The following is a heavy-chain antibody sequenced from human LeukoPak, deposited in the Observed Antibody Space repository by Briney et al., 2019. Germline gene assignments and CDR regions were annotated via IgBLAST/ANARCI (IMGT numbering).Heavy chain of an antibody. CDR2: IIPIFGTA. J-gene: IGHJ4*02. D-gene: IGHD3-22*01. V-gene: IGHV1-69*13. CDR3: ATNYYYDSSGYYYYF. Sequence: SVKVSCKASGGTFSSYAISWVRQAPGQGLEWMGGIIPIFGTANYAQKFQGRVTVTADESTSTAYMELSSLRSEDTAVYYCATNYYYDSSGYYYYFWGQGTLVTVSS. CDR1: GGTFSSYA.